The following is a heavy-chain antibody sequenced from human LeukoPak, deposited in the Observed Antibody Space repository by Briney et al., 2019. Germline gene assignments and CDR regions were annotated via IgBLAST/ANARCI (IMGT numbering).Heavy chain of an antibody. V-gene: IGHV1-8*01. J-gene: IGHJ6*03. CDR2: MNPNSGNT. Sequence: ASVKVSCKASGYTFTSYDINWVRQATGQGLEWMGWMNPNSGNTGYAQKFQGRVTMTRNTSISTAYMELSSLRSEDTAVYYCARAGVAAAVSYYYYMDVWGKGTTVTVSS. CDR1: GYTFTSYD. CDR3: ARAGVAAAVSYYYYMDV. D-gene: IGHD6-13*01.